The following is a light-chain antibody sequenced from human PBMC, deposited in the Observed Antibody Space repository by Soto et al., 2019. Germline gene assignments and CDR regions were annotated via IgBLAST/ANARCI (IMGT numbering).Light chain of an antibody. Sequence: ELVLTQSPGTLSLSPRERATLYCRASQTVNNNYLAWYQQIPGQAPRLLISGASGRATGTPDRFSGSASGTDFTLTISRLEPEDFAVYYCHYGNSPPWTFGQGTKVDIK. J-gene: IGKJ1*01. CDR1: QTVNNNY. V-gene: IGKV3-20*01. CDR3: HYGNSPPWT. CDR2: GAS.